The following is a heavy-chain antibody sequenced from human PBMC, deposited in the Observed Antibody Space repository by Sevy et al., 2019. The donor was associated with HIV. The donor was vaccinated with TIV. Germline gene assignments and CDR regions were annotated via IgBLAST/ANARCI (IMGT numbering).Heavy chain of an antibody. D-gene: IGHD6-13*01. CDR3: SRDLGYIVAAGPDY. CDR1: GFTFSSYG. Sequence: GGSLRLSCAASGFTFSSYGMHWVRQAPGKGLEWVAVIWYDGSNKYYADSVKGRFTISRDNSKNTLYLQMNSLRAEDTAVYYCSRDLGYIVAAGPDYWGQGTLVTVSS. CDR2: IWYDGSNK. V-gene: IGHV3-33*01. J-gene: IGHJ4*02.